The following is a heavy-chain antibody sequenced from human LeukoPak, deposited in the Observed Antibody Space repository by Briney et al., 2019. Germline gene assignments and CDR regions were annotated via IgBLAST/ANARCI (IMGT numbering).Heavy chain of an antibody. CDR3: ATQRGYGDPFFDY. CDR2: IKQDGSEK. Sequence: GGSLRLSCAASGFTFSSYWMTWVRQAPGKGLEWVANIKQDGSEKYYVDSVKGRFTISRDNAKSSLYLQMNSLRAEDTAVYYCATQRGYGDPFFDYWGQGTLVTVSS. V-gene: IGHV3-7*03. D-gene: IGHD4-17*01. J-gene: IGHJ4*02. CDR1: GFTFSSYW.